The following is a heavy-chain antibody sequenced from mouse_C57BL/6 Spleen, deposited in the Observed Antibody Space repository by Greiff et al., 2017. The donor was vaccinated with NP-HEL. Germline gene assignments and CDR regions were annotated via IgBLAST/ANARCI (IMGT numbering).Heavy chain of an antibody. V-gene: IGHV5-17*01. CDR1: GFTFSDYG. J-gene: IGHJ3*01. CDR3: ARRRGKTWFAY. CDR2: ISSGSSTI. Sequence: EVQLVESGGGLVKPGGSLKLSCAASGFTFSDYGMHWVRQAPEKGLEWVAYISSGSSTIYYADTVKGRFTISRDNAKNTLFLQMTSLRSEDTAMYYCARRRGKTWFAYWGQGTLVTVSA.